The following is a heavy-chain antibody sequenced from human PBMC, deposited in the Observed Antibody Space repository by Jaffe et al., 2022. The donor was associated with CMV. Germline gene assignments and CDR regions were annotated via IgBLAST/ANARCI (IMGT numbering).Heavy chain of an antibody. V-gene: IGHV3-48*03. CDR2: ISSSGSTI. CDR1: GFTFSSYE. D-gene: IGHD3-3*01. CDR3: ARDLIGSYDFWSGYYPNYYYYYYMDV. Sequence: EVQLVESGGGLVQPGGSLRLSCAASGFTFSSYEMNWVRQAPGKGLEWVSYISSSGSTIYYADSVKGRFTISRDNAKNSLYLQMNSLRAEDTAVYYCARDLIGSYDFWSGYYPNYYYYYYMDVWGKGTTVTVSS. J-gene: IGHJ6*03.